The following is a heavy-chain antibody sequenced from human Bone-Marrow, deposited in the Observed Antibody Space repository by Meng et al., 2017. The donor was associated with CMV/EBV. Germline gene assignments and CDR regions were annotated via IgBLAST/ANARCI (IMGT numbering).Heavy chain of an antibody. V-gene: IGHV1-69*05. D-gene: IGHD6-6*01. CDR2: IIPIFGTA. CDR3: ATVYSSSLSWFDP. CDR1: GYTFTGYY. Sequence: SVKVSCKASGYTFTGYYMHWVRQAPGQGLEWMGGIIPIFGTANYAQKFQGRVTITTDESTSTAYMELSSLRSEDTAVYYCATVYSSSLSWFDPWGQGTLVTVSS. J-gene: IGHJ5*02.